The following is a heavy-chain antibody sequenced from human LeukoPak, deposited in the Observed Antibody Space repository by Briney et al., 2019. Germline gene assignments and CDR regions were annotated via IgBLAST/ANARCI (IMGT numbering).Heavy chain of an antibody. Sequence: SQTLSLTCAISGDSVSSNSVTWNWIRQSPSRGLEWLGRTYYRSTWYNDYAVSVRGRITVNPDASKNQFSLHLNSVTPEDTAVYYCARRLTQYDCFDPWGQGILVTVSS. D-gene: IGHD2-2*01. J-gene: IGHJ5*02. CDR3: ARRLTQYDCFDP. CDR1: GDSVSSNSVT. CDR2: TYYRSTWYN. V-gene: IGHV6-1*01.